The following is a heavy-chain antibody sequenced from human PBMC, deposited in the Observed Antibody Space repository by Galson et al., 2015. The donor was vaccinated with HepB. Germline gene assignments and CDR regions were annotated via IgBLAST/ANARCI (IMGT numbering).Heavy chain of an antibody. CDR1: GGTFSDYV. CDR2: IIPMFRKT. D-gene: IGHD1-1*01. J-gene: IGHJ6*03. CDR3: GARRSNWNYYCYMDV. Sequence: SVKVSCKASGGTFSDYVVSWVRQAPGQGLEWMGGIIPMFRKTNHAQNFQDRVTIFADESTAIVYMELNSLRFDDTAVYYCGARRSNWNYYCYMDVWGKGTTVTVSS. V-gene: IGHV1-69*13.